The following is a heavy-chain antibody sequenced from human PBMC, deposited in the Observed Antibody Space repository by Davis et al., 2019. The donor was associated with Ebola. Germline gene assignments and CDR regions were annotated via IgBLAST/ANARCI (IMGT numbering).Heavy chain of an antibody. Sequence: ETLSLTCTVSGGSISNSYWNWMRQPPGKGLEWIGYIFHRGSAVYNPSLNSRVSISLDTSKNQISLKLTSVTAADTALYYCARPRRDPYANEAFDIWGQGTMVTVSS. CDR2: IFHRGSA. J-gene: IGHJ3*02. CDR3: ARPRRDPYANEAFDI. CDR1: GGSISNSY. D-gene: IGHD5-24*01. V-gene: IGHV4-59*01.